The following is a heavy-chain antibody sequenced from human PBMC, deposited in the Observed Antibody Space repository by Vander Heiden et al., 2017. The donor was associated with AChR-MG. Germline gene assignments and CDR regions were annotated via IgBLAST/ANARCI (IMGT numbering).Heavy chain of an antibody. CDR1: GFTVSSNY. CDR3: AREARESVVVTATRYFQH. V-gene: IGHV3-53*01. CDR2: IYSGGST. D-gene: IGHD2-21*02. J-gene: IGHJ1*01. Sequence: EVQLVESGGGLIQPGGSLRLSCAASGFTVSSNYMSWVRQAPGKGLEWVSVIYSGGSTYYADSVKGRFTISRDNSKNTLYLQMNSLRAEDTAVYYCAREARESVVVTATRYFQHWGQGTLVTVSS.